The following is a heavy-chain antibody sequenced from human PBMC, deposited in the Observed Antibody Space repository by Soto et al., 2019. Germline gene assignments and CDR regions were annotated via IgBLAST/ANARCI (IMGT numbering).Heavy chain of an antibody. CDR2: IKSKTDGGTT. V-gene: IGHV3-15*07. Sequence: GALRPPLGAPGFTLRNARKNLGRPASRKGLEWVGRIKSKTDGGTTDYAAPVKGRFTISRDDSKNTLYLQMNSLKTEDTAVYYCTTGNDFWSKSAFDIWGQGTMVTVSS. J-gene: IGHJ3*02. CDR1: GFTLRNAR. D-gene: IGHD3-3*01. CDR3: TTGNDFWSKSAFDI.